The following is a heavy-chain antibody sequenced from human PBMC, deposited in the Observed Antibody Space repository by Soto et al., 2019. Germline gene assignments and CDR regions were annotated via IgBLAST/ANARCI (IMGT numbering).Heavy chain of an antibody. CDR2: LSGSAGRA. D-gene: IGHD2-2*01. V-gene: IGHV3-23*01. J-gene: IGHJ6*02. Sequence: GGSLRLSCAASGFTFTSYAMSWVRQAPGKGLEWVSILSGSAGRAYYADSVKGRFTISRDNSKNTLSLQMDSLSAEDTAVYYCAKVTSARVFYFGLDVWGQGTTVTVPS. CDR1: GFTFTSYA. CDR3: AKVTSARVFYFGLDV.